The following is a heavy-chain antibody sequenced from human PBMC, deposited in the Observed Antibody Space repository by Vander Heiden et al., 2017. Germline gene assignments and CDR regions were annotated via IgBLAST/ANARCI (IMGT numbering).Heavy chain of an antibody. CDR2: INQDGSDK. Sequence: EVQLVESGGSLVQPGGSLRLSCAVTGFTLSNYWLSWVRQAPGKGLEWLANINQDGSDKHYVDSVKGRFTISRDNAKNSLYLQMNSLRAEDTAVYYCARDHWVHTLMPYFQHWGQGTLVTVSS. CDR3: ARDHWVHTLMPYFQH. CDR1: GFTLSNYW. J-gene: IGHJ1*01. D-gene: IGHD2-2*01. V-gene: IGHV3-7*01.